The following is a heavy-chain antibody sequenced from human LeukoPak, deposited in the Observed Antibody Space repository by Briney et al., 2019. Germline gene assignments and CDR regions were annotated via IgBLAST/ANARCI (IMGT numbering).Heavy chain of an antibody. D-gene: IGHD1/OR15-1a*01. V-gene: IGHV3-23*01. CDR1: GFTFNTNA. J-gene: IGHJ4*02. CDR3: ANSPNINY. Sequence: QSGGSLRLSCAASGFTFNTNAMSWVRQAPGKGLEWVSTISGSGGNTYYADSVKGRFTISRDNSKNTLYLQMNSLRAEDTAVYYCANSPNINYWGQGTLVTVSS. CDR2: ISGSGGNT.